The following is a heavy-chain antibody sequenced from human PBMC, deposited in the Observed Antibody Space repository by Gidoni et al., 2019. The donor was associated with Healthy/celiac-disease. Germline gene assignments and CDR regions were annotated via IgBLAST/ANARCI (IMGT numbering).Heavy chain of an antibody. J-gene: IGHJ5*02. D-gene: IGHD3-3*01. CDR3: ARGPPYYDFWSGYPA. CDR1: GSTFTSYD. V-gene: IGHV1-8*01. Sequence: QVQLVQSGPEVKKPGASVKVSCKASGSTFTSYDINWVRQATGQGLEWMGWRNPNSGNTGYAQKCQGRVTMTRNTSISTAYMELSSLRSEDTAVYYCARGPPYYDFWSGYPAWGQGTLVTVSS. CDR2: RNPNSGNT.